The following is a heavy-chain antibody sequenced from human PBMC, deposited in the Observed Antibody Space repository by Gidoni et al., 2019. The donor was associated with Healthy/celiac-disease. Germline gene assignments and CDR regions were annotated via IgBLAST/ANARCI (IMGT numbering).Heavy chain of an antibody. CDR2: IRSKAYGGTT. D-gene: IGHD4-17*01. CDR3: TRVAINALRFTDY. Sequence: EVQLVESGGGLVKPGRSLSLSCTASGFPLGDYAMSWFRQAPGKGLEWVGFIRSKAYGGTTEYAASVKGRFTISRDDSKSIAYLQMNSLKTEDTAVYYCTRVAINALRFTDYWGQGTLVTVSS. J-gene: IGHJ4*02. V-gene: IGHV3-49*05. CDR1: GFPLGDYA.